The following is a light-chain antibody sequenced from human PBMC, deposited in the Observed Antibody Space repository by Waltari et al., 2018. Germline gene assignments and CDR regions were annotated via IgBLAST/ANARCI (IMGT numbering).Light chain of an antibody. V-gene: IGLV6-57*04. J-gene: IGLJ7*01. CDR3: QSYDDSNRAV. CDR1: GGSIGSSY. CDR2: ANN. Sequence: NFVLTQSHSVSASPGKTITITCTRSGGSIGSSYAQWYQQPPGSAPMTVIYANNQRLPGVPDRFAGSIDSSSNSASLTISGLQTEDGADYYCQSYDDSNRAVFGGGTQLTVL.